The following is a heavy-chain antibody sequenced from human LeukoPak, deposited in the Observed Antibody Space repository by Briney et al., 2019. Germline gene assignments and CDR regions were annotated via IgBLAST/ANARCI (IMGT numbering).Heavy chain of an antibody. CDR3: AREYNSGPKQTDAFDI. CDR1: GFALSNHW. J-gene: IGHJ3*02. D-gene: IGHD3-22*01. CDR2: ISGDEIWT. V-gene: IGHV3-74*01. Sequence: GGSLRLSCAASGFALSNHWMHWVRQAPGKGLVWVSRISGDEIWTSYADSVKGRFLISRDNAKDTLYLQMNSLRTEDTAVYYCAREYNSGPKQTDAFDIWGQGTMVTVSS.